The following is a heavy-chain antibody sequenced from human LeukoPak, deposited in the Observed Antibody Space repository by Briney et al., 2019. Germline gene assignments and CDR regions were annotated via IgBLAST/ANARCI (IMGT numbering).Heavy chain of an antibody. V-gene: IGHV1-69*04. CDR1: GGTFSSYA. CDR2: IIPILGMA. CDR3: AGGEAVAALDDP. D-gene: IGHD6-19*01. Sequence: ASVKVSCKASGGTFSSYAISWVRQAPGQGLEWMGRIIPILGMANYAQKFQGRVTITADKSTSTAYMELSSLRSEDTAVYYCAGGEAVAALDDPWGQGTLVTVSS. J-gene: IGHJ5*02.